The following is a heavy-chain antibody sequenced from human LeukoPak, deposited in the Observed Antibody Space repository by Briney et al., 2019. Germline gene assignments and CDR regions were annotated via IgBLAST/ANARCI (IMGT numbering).Heavy chain of an antibody. Sequence: GGSLRLSCAASGFTFSSYAMSWVRQAPGKGLEWVSAISGSGGSTYYADSVKGRFTISRDNSKNTLYLQMNSLRAEDTAVYYCAEIWTGGSGSAFDYWGQGTLVTVSS. CDR2: ISGSGGST. CDR3: AEIWTGGSGSAFDY. CDR1: GFTFSSYA. V-gene: IGHV3-23*01. J-gene: IGHJ4*02. D-gene: IGHD3-10*01.